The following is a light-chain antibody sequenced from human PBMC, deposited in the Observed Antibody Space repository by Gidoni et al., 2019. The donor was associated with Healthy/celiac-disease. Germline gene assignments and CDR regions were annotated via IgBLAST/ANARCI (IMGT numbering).Light chain of an antibody. Sequence: DIQMTQSPSSLSASVGDRVTITCQASQDISNYLNSYQQKPGKAPKLLIYDASNLETGVPSRFSGSGSGTDFTFTISSLQPEDIATYYCQQYDNLPSLTFGGGTKVEIK. V-gene: IGKV1-33*01. CDR1: QDISNY. CDR3: QQYDNLPSLT. CDR2: DAS. J-gene: IGKJ4*01.